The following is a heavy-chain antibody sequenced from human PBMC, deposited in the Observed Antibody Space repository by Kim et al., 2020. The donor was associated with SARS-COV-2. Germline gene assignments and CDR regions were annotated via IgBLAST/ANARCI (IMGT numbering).Heavy chain of an antibody. Sequence: GGSLRLSCAASGFTFSSYWMHWVRQAPGKGLVWVSRINSDGSSTSYADSVKGRFTISRDNAKNTLYLQKNSLRAEDTAVYYCARVGYDILTGYHPWDSYWYFDLWGRGTLVTVSS. CDR1: GFTFSSYW. J-gene: IGHJ2*01. CDR2: INSDGSST. D-gene: IGHD3-9*01. CDR3: ARVGYDILTGYHPWDSYWYFDL. V-gene: IGHV3-74*01.